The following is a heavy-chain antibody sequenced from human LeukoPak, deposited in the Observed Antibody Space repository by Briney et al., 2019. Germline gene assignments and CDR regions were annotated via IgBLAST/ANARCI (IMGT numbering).Heavy chain of an antibody. J-gene: IGHJ6*03. CDR3: ARSGGLRSYYYMDV. Sequence: SETLSLTCAVYGGSFSGYYGSWLRQPPGKGLEWIGEINHSGSTNYNPSLKSRVTISVDTSKNQFSLKLSSVTAADTAVYYCARSGGLRSYYYMDVWGKGTTVTVSS. CDR2: INHSGST. D-gene: IGHD5-12*01. V-gene: IGHV4-34*01. CDR1: GGSFSGYY.